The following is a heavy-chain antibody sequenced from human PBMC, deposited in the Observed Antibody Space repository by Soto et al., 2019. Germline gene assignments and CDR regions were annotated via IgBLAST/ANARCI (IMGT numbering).Heavy chain of an antibody. V-gene: IGHV3-23*01. CDR2: ISGSGGSK. Sequence: GGSLRLSCAASGFTFSSYAMSWVRQAPGKGLEWVSAISGSGGSKYYADSVNGRFTISSDNSKNTLYLQMNSLRAEDTAVYYCTEPFRTAARPNNDYWGQGTLVTVSS. CDR1: GFTFSSYA. CDR3: TEPFRTAARPNNDY. D-gene: IGHD6-6*01. J-gene: IGHJ4*02.